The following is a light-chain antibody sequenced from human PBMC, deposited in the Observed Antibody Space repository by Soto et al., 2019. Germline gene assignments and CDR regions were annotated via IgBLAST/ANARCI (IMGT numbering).Light chain of an antibody. CDR2: KAS. Sequence: DIQMTQSPSTLSGSVGDRVTITCRASQTISSWLAWYQQKPGKAPKLLIYKASTLKIGVPSRFSGSGSGTEFTLTISSLQPDDFATYYCQHYNSYSEAFGQGTKVDLK. CDR3: QHYNSYSEA. J-gene: IGKJ1*01. V-gene: IGKV1-5*03. CDR1: QTISSW.